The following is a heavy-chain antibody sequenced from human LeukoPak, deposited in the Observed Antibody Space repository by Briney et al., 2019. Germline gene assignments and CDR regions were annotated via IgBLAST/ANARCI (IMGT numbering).Heavy chain of an antibody. J-gene: IGHJ4*02. CDR2: ISDYNGNT. CDR1: GYTFTSYG. CDR3: AREDRDYVWGSYRPLFDY. Sequence: ASVKLSCKASGYTFTSYGISWVRRAPGQGLEWMGWISDYNGNTNYAQKLQGRVTMTTDTSTSTAYMELRSVRSDDTAVYYCAREDRDYVWGSYRPLFDYWGQGTLVTVSS. V-gene: IGHV1-18*01. D-gene: IGHD3-16*02.